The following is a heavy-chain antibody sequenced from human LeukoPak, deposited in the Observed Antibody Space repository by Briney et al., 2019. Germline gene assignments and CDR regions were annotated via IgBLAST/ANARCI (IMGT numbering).Heavy chain of an antibody. CDR2: INTDGGST. D-gene: IGHD3-10*01. CDR3: ARDDRRGWFGEPPDAFDI. Sequence: GGSLRLSCAASGFTFDDYGMSWVRQPPGKGLEWVSGINTDGGSTGYADSVKGRFTISRDSAKNSLYLQMNSLRAEDTAVYYCARDDRRGWFGEPPDAFDIWGQGTMVTVSS. V-gene: IGHV3-20*04. CDR1: GFTFDDYG. J-gene: IGHJ3*02.